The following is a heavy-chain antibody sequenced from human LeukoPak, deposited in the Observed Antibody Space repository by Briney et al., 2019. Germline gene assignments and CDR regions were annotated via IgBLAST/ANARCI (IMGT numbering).Heavy chain of an antibody. D-gene: IGHD6-6*01. J-gene: IGHJ4*02. CDR2: MNPNSGNT. CDR3: ARSAIVTPRRPTPIAARPRGPFGY. CDR1: GYTFTSYD. Sequence: GASVKVSCKASGYTFTSYDINCVRQATGQGLEWMGWMNPNSGNTGYAQKFQGRVTMTRNTSISTAYMELSSLRSEDTAVYYCARSAIVTPRRPTPIAARPRGPFGYWGQGTLVTVSS. V-gene: IGHV1-8*01.